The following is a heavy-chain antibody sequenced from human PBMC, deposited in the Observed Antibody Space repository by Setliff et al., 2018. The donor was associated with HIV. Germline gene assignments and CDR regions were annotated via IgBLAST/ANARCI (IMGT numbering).Heavy chain of an antibody. D-gene: IGHD3-16*01. CDR2: TFTSGIT. J-gene: IGHJ4*02. V-gene: IGHV4-4*07. Sequence: SETLSLTCTVSGGSISGYFWSWIRQPAGKGLEWIGRTFTSGITNYSPSLKSRVTMSVDTSKNQFSLNLTSVTAADTAVYYCAREPKGGDNRALDYWGQGTLVTVSS. CDR1: GGSISGYF. CDR3: AREPKGGDNRALDY.